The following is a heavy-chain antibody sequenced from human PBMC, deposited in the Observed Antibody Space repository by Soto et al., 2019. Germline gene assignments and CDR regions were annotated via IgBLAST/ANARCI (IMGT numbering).Heavy chain of an antibody. CDR3: ASLPQRAGMGYYYGMDV. Sequence: GASVKVSCKASGYTFTSYAMHWVRQAPGQRLEWMGWINAGNGNTKYSQKFQGRVTITRDTSASTAYMELSSLRSEDTAVYYCASLPQRAGMGYYYGMDVWGQGTTVTVSS. D-gene: IGHD1-1*01. J-gene: IGHJ6*02. V-gene: IGHV1-3*01. CDR2: INAGNGNT. CDR1: GYTFTSYA.